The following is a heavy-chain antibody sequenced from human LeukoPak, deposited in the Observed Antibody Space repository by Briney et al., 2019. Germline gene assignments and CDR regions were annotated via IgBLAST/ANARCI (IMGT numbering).Heavy chain of an antibody. Sequence: GSLRLSCAASGFTFTSYAMSWIRQPPGKGLEWIGEINHSGSTNYNPSLKSRVTISVDTSKNQFSLKLSSVTAADTAVYYCARERRNNCSSTSCYTKFDYWGQGTLVTASS. V-gene: IGHV4-34*01. J-gene: IGHJ4*02. CDR2: INHSGST. CDR3: ARERRNNCSSTSCYTKFDY. CDR1: GFTFTSYA. D-gene: IGHD2-2*02.